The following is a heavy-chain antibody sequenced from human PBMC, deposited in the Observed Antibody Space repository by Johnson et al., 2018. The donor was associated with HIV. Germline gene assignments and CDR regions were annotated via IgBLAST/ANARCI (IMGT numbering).Heavy chain of an antibody. D-gene: IGHD4-17*01. J-gene: IGHJ3*02. CDR2: ISYDGSNK. CDR1: GFTFSSYA. Sequence: VQLVESGGGVVQPGRSLRLSCAASGFTFSSYAMHWVRQAPGKGLEWVAVISYDGSNKYYADSAKGRFTISRDNSKNTLYLKMNSLRNEDTAVYYCARPGPTVTDDGFDIWGQGTMVTVSS. V-gene: IGHV3-30-3*01. CDR3: ARPGPTVTDDGFDI.